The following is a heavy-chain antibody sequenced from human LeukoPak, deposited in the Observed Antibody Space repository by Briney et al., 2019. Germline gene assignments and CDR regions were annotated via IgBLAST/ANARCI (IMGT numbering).Heavy chain of an antibody. D-gene: IGHD3-22*01. Sequence: SETLSLTCTVSGGSISSDYWSRIRQPPGKGLEWIGYIYYSGSTNYNPSLKSRVTISVDTSKNQFSLKLSSVTAADTAVYYCARHQVYYYDSSGSDAFDIWDQGTMVTVSS. CDR2: IYYSGST. V-gene: IGHV4-59*08. CDR1: GGSISSDY. J-gene: IGHJ3*02. CDR3: ARHQVYYYDSSGSDAFDI.